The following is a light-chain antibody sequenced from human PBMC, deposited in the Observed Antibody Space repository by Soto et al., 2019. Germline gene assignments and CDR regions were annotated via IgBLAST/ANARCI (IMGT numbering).Light chain of an antibody. Sequence: EIVLTQSPGTLSLSPGERATLSCRASQSVNNNYLAWYQQKPGQAPRLLIYGASSRATGIPDRFSGSGSGTDFTLTISRLEPEDFAVYYCQQYGSPQYTFGQGTKLEI. CDR1: QSVNNNY. CDR2: GAS. CDR3: QQYGSPQYT. J-gene: IGKJ2*01. V-gene: IGKV3-20*01.